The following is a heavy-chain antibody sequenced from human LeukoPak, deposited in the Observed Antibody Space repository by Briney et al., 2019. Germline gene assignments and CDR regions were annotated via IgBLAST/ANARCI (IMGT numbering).Heavy chain of an antibody. J-gene: IGHJ4*02. CDR1: GFTFSSYG. CDR2: ISYDGSNK. D-gene: IGHD5-12*01. V-gene: IGHV3-30*18. Sequence: GGSLRLSCAASGFTFSSYGMHWVRQAPGKGLEWVAVISYDGSNKYYADSVKGRFTISRDNSKNTLYLQMNSLRAEDTAVYYCAKPSGYDQRIFDYWGQGTLVTVSS. CDR3: AKPSGYDQRIFDY.